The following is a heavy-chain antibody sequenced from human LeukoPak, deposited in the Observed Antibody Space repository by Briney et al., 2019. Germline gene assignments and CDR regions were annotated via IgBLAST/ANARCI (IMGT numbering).Heavy chain of an antibody. CDR2: INHSGST. Sequence: SETLSLTCAVYGGSFSGYYRSWIRQPPGKGLEWIGEINHSGSTNYNPSLKSRVTISVDTSKNQFSLKLSSVTAADTAVYYCAYDYGDYVGYWGQGTLVTVSS. D-gene: IGHD4-17*01. V-gene: IGHV4-34*01. J-gene: IGHJ4*02. CDR3: AYDYGDYVGY. CDR1: GGSFSGYY.